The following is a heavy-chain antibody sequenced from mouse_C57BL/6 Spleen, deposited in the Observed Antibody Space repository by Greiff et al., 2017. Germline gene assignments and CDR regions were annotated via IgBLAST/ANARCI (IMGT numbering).Heavy chain of an antibody. CDR1: GFSLSTSGMG. J-gene: IGHJ4*01. V-gene: IGHV8-12*01. CDR3: ARRARGRGAMDY. CDR2: IYWDDDK. Sequence: QVTLKESGPGILQSSQTLSLTCSFSGFSLSTSGMGVSWIRQPSGKGLEWVAHIYWDDDKRYNPSLKSRLTIAKDTSRNQVFLKITSVDTADTATYYCARRARGRGAMDYWGQGTSVTVSS. D-gene: IGHD3-3*01.